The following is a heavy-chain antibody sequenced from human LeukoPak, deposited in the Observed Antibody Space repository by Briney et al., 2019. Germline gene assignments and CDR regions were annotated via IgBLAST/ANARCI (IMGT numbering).Heavy chain of an antibody. CDR1: GFTFSSYA. CDR3: ARDSSGFDP. Sequence: GGSLRLSCAASGFTFSSYAMHWVRQAPGKGLEWVAVISYDGSNKYYADSVKGRFTISRDNSKNTLYLQMNSLRAEDTAVYYCARDSSGFDPWGQGTLVAVSS. V-gene: IGHV3-30*01. CDR2: ISYDGSNK. J-gene: IGHJ5*02.